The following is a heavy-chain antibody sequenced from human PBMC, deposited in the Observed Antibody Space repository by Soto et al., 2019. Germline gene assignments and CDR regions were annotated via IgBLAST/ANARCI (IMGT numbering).Heavy chain of an antibody. D-gene: IGHD3-22*01. CDR1: GFTFSSYG. V-gene: IGHV3-30*18. J-gene: IGHJ4*02. Sequence: GGSLRLSCAASGFTFSSYGMHWVRQAPGKGLEWVAVISYDGSNKYYADSVKGRFTISRDNSKNTLYLQMNSLRAEDTAVYYCAKDSDSSGYWPPPLSVYFDYWGQGTLVTVS. CDR3: AKDSDSSGYWPPPLSVYFDY. CDR2: ISYDGSNK.